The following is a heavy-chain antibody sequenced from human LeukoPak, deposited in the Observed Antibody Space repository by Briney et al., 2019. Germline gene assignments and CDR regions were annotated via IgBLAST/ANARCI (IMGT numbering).Heavy chain of an antibody. V-gene: IGHV1-2*06. J-gene: IGHJ4*02. CDR2: INFNSGDT. CDR3: GRTWIEVCTPAVYY. Sequence: ASVKVSCKASGYTFSAYNIHWVRLAPAPGLEWMGRINFNSGDTNYEQKFQGRVTMTRDTSMSTVYMELIGLRSDDTAVFFCGRTWIEVCTPAVYYWGQGTLVTVSS. CDR1: GYTFSAYN. D-gene: IGHD3-22*01.